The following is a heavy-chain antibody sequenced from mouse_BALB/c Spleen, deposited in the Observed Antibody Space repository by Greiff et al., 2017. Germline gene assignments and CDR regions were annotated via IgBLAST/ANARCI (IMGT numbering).Heavy chain of an antibody. CDR1: GFTFSSFG. Sequence: EVMLVESGGGLVQPGGSRKLSCAASGFTFSSFGMHWVRQAPEKGLEWVAYISSGSSTIYYADTVKGRFTISRDNPKNTLFLQMTSLRSEDTAMYYCARGGGNYAMDYWGQGTSVTVSS. V-gene: IGHV5-17*02. CDR2: ISSGSSTI. CDR3: ARGGGNYAMDY. J-gene: IGHJ4*01.